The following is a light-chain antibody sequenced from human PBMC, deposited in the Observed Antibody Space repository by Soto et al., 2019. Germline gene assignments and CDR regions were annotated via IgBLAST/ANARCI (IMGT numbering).Light chain of an antibody. CDR3: QQRSNWPT. CDR2: GAS. Sequence: EIVLTQSPGTLSLSPGERATLSCRASPSVSGSNLAWYQQKPGQAPRLVIYGASNRATGIPARFSGSGSGTDFTLTISSLEPEDFAVYYCQQRSNWPTFGQGTKV. CDR1: PSVSGSN. J-gene: IGKJ1*01. V-gene: IGKV3-11*01.